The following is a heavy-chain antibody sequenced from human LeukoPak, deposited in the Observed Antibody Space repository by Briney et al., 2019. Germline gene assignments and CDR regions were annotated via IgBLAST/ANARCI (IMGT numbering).Heavy chain of an antibody. CDR2: IYTSGIT. V-gene: IGHV4-4*07. D-gene: IGHD3-16*02. CDR1: GGPISSYY. Sequence: KPSETLSLTCTVSGGPISSYYWNWIRQPAGKGLEWIGRIYTSGITNFDPSLQSRVTMALDTSKSQLSLRLTSVTAADTAVYYCARGYYDYIWGSYPAVDYWGQGTLVTVSS. CDR3: ARGYYDYIWGSYPAVDY. J-gene: IGHJ4*02.